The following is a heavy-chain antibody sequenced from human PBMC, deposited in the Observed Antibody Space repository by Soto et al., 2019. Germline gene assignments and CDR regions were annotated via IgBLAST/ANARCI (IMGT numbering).Heavy chain of an antibody. CDR2: INSDASHT. V-gene: IGHV3-74*01. D-gene: IGHD2-2*01. J-gene: IGHJ5*02. Sequence: EVQLVESGGGLVQPGGSLRLSCAASGFTFSTYWMHWIRQVPGKGLEWVSSINSDASHTYYADSVKGRFTISRDKAKNSLLLEMDSLRAEDTAVYYWVRDGQCITTCCYGDWGDPWGQGTLVTVSS. CDR3: VRDGQCITTCCYGDWGDP. CDR1: GFTFSTYW.